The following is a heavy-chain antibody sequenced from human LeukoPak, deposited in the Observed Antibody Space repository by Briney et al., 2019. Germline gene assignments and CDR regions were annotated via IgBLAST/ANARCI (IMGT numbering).Heavy chain of an antibody. D-gene: IGHD3-3*02. CDR3: ARGGLAAFKH. CDR2: INHSGST. CDR1: GGSFSGYH. Sequence: PSETLSLTCAVYGGSFSGYHWSWIRQPPGKGLEWIGEINHSGSTNYNPSLKSRVTISVDTSKNQFSLKLSSVTAADTAVYYCARGGLAAFKHWGQGTLVTVSS. J-gene: IGHJ1*01. V-gene: IGHV4-34*01.